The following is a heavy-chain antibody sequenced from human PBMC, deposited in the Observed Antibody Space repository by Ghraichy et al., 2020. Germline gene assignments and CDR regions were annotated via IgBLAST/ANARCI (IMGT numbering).Heavy chain of an antibody. J-gene: IGHJ4*02. CDR1: GGSISSYY. Sequence: SETLSLTCTVSGGSISSYYWSWIRQPPGKGLEWIGYVSYSGSTNYNPSLKSRVTISVDTSKNQFSLKLSSVTAADTAVYYCARDHSSNGYYDFFDYWGQGTLVTVSS. V-gene: IGHV4-59*01. CDR3: ARDHSSNGYYDFFDY. CDR2: VSYSGST. D-gene: IGHD3-22*01.